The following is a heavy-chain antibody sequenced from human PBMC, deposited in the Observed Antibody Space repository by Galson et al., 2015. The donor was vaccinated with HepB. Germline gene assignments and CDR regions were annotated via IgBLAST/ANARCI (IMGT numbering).Heavy chain of an antibody. J-gene: IGHJ3*02. CDR3: ASASDSEIFYSAFDI. CDR2: MSHDGRNK. Sequence: SLRLSCAASGFTFSRYAMHWVRQAPGKGLEWVAVMSHDGRNKWSADSVKGRFTISRDNSENALYLQMNSLTVDDTAVYYCASASDSEIFYSAFDIWGQGTLVTVSS. V-gene: IGHV3-30*04. D-gene: IGHD1-26*01. CDR1: GFTFSRYA.